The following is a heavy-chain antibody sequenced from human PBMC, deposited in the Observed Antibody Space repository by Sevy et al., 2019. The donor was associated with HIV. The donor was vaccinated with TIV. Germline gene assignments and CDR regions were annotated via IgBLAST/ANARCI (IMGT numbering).Heavy chain of an antibody. J-gene: IGHJ6*02. D-gene: IGHD2-15*01. CDR3: AKGYCSGGSCPSDYYYYGLDV. CDR2: ISTGGRNT. CDR1: RFTFSSSA. V-gene: IGHV3-23*01. Sequence: GGSLRLSCAASRFTFSSSAMNWVRQVPGKGLEWVSSISTGGRNTYYAYSLEGRFTISRDNSKNTLYLQMNSMRADDTAVYYCAKGYCSGGSCPSDYYYYGLDVWGQGTTVTVSS.